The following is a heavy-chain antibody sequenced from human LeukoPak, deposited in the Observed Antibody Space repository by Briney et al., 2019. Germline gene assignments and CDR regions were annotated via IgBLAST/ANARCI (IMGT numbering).Heavy chain of an antibody. J-gene: IGHJ4*02. Sequence: ASVKVSCKASGYTFTGYYMHWVRQAPGQGLEWMGRINPNSGGTNYAQKFQGRVTMTRGTSISTAYMELSRLTSDDTAVYYCARALDYYDTSGYGYWGQGTLVTVSA. CDR3: ARALDYYDTSGYGY. V-gene: IGHV1-2*06. D-gene: IGHD3-22*01. CDR1: GYTFTGYY. CDR2: INPNSGGT.